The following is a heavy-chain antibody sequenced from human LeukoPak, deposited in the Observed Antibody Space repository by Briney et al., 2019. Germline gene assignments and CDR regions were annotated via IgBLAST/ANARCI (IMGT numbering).Heavy chain of an antibody. CDR1: GFTFSSYA. Sequence: PGGSLRLSCAASGFTFSSYAMYWVRQAPGKGLEWVAVIWSDTTNKYYADSVMGRFTISRDNSKNTLYLQMSSLRAEDTAMYYCARDRLTTVSTFHFDYWGQGTLVTVSS. CDR2: IWSDTTNK. J-gene: IGHJ4*02. CDR3: ARDRLTTVSTFHFDY. D-gene: IGHD4-17*01. V-gene: IGHV3-33*01.